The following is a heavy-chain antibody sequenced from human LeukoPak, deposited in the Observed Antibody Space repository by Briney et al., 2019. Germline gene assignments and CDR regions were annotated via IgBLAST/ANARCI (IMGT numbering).Heavy chain of an antibody. Sequence: GASVKVSCKASGYTFAIYYIHWVRQAPGQGLEWMGWINPNSGGTNYAQKFQGRVTMTRDTSISTAYMELSRLRSDDTAVYYCARAYAPFYSSSSYSYWGQGTLVTVSS. CDR1: GYTFAIYY. CDR2: INPNSGGT. V-gene: IGHV1-2*02. D-gene: IGHD6-6*01. J-gene: IGHJ4*02. CDR3: ARAYAPFYSSSSYSY.